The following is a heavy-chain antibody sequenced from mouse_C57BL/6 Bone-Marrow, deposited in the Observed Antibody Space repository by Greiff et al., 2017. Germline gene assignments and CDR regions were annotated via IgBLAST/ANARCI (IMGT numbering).Heavy chain of an antibody. D-gene: IGHD2-3*01. Sequence: VQLQQPGAELVMPGASVKLSCKASGYPFTSYWMHWVKQRPGQGLEWIGEIDPSDSYTNYNQKFKGKSTLTVDKSSSTAYMQLSSLTSEDSAVYYCARRGWLLPWFAYWGQGTLVTVSA. CDR2: IDPSDSYT. CDR1: GYPFTSYW. V-gene: IGHV1-69*01. J-gene: IGHJ3*01. CDR3: ARRGWLLPWFAY.